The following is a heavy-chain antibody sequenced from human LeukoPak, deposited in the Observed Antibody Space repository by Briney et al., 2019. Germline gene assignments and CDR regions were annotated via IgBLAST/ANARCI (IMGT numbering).Heavy chain of an antibody. CDR3: ARGLHCSSTSCYLSLDY. Sequence: SVKVSCKASGGTFSSYAISWVRLAPGQGLEWMGGIIPIFGTANYAQKFQGRVTITTDESTSTAYMELSSLRSEDTAVYYCARGLHCSSTSCYLSLDYWGQGTLVTVSS. D-gene: IGHD2-2*01. CDR2: IIPIFGTA. J-gene: IGHJ4*02. CDR1: GGTFSSYA. V-gene: IGHV1-69*05.